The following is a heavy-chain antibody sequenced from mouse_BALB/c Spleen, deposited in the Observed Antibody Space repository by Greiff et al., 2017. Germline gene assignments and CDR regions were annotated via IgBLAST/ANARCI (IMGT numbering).Heavy chain of an antibody. CDR2: ISCYNGAT. D-gene: IGHD2-14*01. CDR3: ARGYRYDGGGLSYAMDD. CDR1: GYSFTGYY. V-gene: IGHV1S34*01. Sequence: LVKTGASVKISCKASGYSFTGYYMHWVKQSPGKSLEWIGYISCYNGATSYNQKFKGKATFTVDTSSSTAYMQFNSLTSEDSAVYYCARGYRYDGGGLSYAMDDWGQGTSVTVSS. J-gene: IGHJ4*01.